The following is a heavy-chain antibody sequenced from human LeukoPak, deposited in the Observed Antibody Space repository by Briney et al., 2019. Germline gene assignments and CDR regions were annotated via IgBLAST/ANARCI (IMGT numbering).Heavy chain of an antibody. J-gene: IGHJ4*01. Sequence: PGGSLRLSRAVSGFSFSSYTMNWVRQAPGKGLEWVSSISSSSSYIYYADSVKGRFTISRDNAKNSLYLQMNSLKAEDTAVYYCARDNSSGWYGEFDYWGQGTLVTVSS. CDR1: GFSFSSYT. V-gene: IGHV3-21*01. CDR3: ARDNSSGWYGEFDY. D-gene: IGHD6-19*01. CDR2: ISSSSSYI.